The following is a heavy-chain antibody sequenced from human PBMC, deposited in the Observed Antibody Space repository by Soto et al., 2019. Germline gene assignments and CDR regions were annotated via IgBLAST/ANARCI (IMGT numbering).Heavy chain of an antibody. CDR3: AKVSSSWYAGFFDF. Sequence: EVQLLESGGGLVQPGRSLRLSCTASGFTFSSHAMTWVRKAPGKGLEWVSGLSDSGDSIYYADSVHCWFTIYRETSMNTLSLSMNTLGVEDTVVYYCAKVSSSWYAGFFDFWGQGTLVTVSS. J-gene: IGHJ4*02. V-gene: IGHV3-23*01. CDR2: LSDSGDSI. CDR1: GFTFSSHA. D-gene: IGHD6-13*01.